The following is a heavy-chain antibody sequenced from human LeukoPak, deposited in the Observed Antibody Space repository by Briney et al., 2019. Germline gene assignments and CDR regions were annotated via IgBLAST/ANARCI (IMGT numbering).Heavy chain of an antibody. D-gene: IGHD2-2*01. CDR3: ARDAYCSTTSCKEYFDL. J-gene: IGHJ2*01. Sequence: PGGSLRLSCAASGFTFSSYTMNWVRQAPGKGLEWVSSISSRSGYIYYADSVKGRFTISRDNAKNSLYLQMNSLRAEDTAVYYCARDAYCSTTSCKEYFDLWGRGILVTVSS. CDR2: ISSRSGYI. CDR1: GFTFSSYT. V-gene: IGHV3-21*01.